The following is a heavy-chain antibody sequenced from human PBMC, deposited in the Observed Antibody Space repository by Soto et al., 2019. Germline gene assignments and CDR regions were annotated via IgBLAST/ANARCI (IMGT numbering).Heavy chain of an antibody. CDR3: ARTPRGYDFWSGYYTHNWFDP. J-gene: IGHJ5*02. D-gene: IGHD3-3*01. CDR1: GGSFSDYY. Sequence: PSETLSLTCAVYGGSFSDYYWSWIRQPPGKGLEWIGEINHSGSTNYNPSLKSRVTISVDTSKNQFSLKLSSVTAADTAVYYCARTPRGYDFWSGYYTHNWFDPWGQGTLVTVSS. V-gene: IGHV4-34*01. CDR2: INHSGST.